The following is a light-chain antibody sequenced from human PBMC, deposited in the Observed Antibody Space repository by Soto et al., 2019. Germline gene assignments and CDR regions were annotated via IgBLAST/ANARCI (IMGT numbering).Light chain of an antibody. J-gene: IGKJ1*01. CDR1: QSVSTS. V-gene: IGKV3-15*01. Sequence: EIVMTQSPVTLSVSPGETATLSCRASQSVSTSLAWYQQKPGQAPRLLISGASTRATGVPARFSGSGSETEFTLTISSLQSEDFAVYYCQQYNNWWTFGQGTKVEIK. CDR2: GAS. CDR3: QQYNNWWT.